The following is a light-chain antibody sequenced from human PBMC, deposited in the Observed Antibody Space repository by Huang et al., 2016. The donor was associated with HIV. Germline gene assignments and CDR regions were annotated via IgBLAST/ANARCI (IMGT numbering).Light chain of an antibody. CDR2: GAY. CDR1: QRVSSSF. J-gene: IGKJ5*01. V-gene: IGKV3-20*01. CDR3: QQYGSSPIT. Sequence: EFVLTQSPGPLYLSPGEGSTLACRSSQRVSSSFLAGYQQKRGQAPRLLIHGAYARATGVPDRFSGRGSGTDFSLTISRLEPEDFAVYYCQQYGSSPITFAQGTRLEIK.